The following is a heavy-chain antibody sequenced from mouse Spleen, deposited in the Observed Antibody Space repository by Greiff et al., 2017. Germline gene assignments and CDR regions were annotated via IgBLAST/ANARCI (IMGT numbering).Heavy chain of an antibody. D-gene: IGHD1-1*01. CDR1: GFTFSDYY. V-gene: IGHV5-4*02. J-gene: IGHJ2*01. CDR2: ISDGGSYT. Sequence: EVQRVESGGGLVKPGGSLKLSCAASGFTFSDYYMYWVRQTPEKRLEWVATISDGGSYTYYPDSVKGRFTISRDNAKNNLYLQMSSLKSEDTAMYYCARTDYYGSSPGYFDYWGQGTTLTVSS. CDR3: ARTDYYGSSPGYFDY.